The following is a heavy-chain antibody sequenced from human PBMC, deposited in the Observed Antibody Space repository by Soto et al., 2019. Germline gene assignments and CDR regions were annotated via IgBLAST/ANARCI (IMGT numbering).Heavy chain of an antibody. D-gene: IGHD6-25*01. Sequence: SETLSLTCTVSGGSISSYYWSWIRQPPGKGLEWIGYIYYSGSTNYNPSLKSRVTISVDTSKNQFSLKLSSVTAADTAVYYCERRWRERWLDPWGQGTLVTVYS. V-gene: IGHV4-59*01. J-gene: IGHJ5*02. CDR1: GGSISSYY. CDR3: ERRWRERWLDP. CDR2: IYYSGST.